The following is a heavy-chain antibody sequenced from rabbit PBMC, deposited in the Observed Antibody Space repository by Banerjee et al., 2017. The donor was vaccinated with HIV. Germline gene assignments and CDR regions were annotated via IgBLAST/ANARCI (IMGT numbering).Heavy chain of an antibody. CDR3: ARDLAGVIGWKFDL. Sequence: QEQLEESGGDLVKPEGSLTLTCTASGFSFSNKYVMCWVRQAPGKGLEWIACINTSSGNTVYATWAKGRFTSSKTSWTTVTLQMTSLTAADTATYFCARDLAGVIGWKFDLWGQGTLVTVS. CDR2: INTSSGNT. CDR1: GFSFSNKYV. V-gene: IGHV1S45*01. D-gene: IGHD4-1*01. J-gene: IGHJ4*01.